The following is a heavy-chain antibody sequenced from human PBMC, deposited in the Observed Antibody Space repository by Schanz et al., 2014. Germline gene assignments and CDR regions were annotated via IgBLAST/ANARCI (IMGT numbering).Heavy chain of an antibody. CDR3: ARDRRNADLDY. V-gene: IGHV3-74*01. CDR1: GFTFSSHW. J-gene: IGHJ4*02. Sequence: EVQLLESGGGLVQPGGSLRLSCAASGFTFSSHWMHWVRQDPGKGLVWVARINSVGSNTDYADSVTGRFTISRDNAKNTVHLQMNSLRAEDTALYYCARDRRNADLDYWGQGTLVTVSS. D-gene: IGHD1-1*01. CDR2: INSVGSNT.